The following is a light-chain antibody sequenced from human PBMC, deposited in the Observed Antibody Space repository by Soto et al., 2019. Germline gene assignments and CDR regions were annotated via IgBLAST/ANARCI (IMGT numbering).Light chain of an antibody. V-gene: IGKV3-20*01. Sequence: EIVLTQSPGTLSLSPGERATLSCRASQSVSSSYLAWYQQKPGQAPRLLIYGASSRATGIPDRFSGSGSGTDFTLTISRLEPEDFAVYYCQQREFTFGPGTKVDIK. J-gene: IGKJ3*01. CDR2: GAS. CDR1: QSVSSSY. CDR3: QQREFT.